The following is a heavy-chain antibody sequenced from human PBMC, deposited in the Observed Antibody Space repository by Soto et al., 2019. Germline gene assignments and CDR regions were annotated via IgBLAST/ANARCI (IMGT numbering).Heavy chain of an antibody. CDR1: GGSINSSDW. J-gene: IGHJ4*02. CDR2: IYHGGNI. Sequence: SETLSLTCAVSGGSINSSDWWNWVRQPPGKGLEWIGEIYHGGNIYYNPSLKGRVTTSLDMSKNQFSLTLNSVTAADTAVYYCARDHQYSSGWSFDFWGQGTLVPVSS. D-gene: IGHD6-13*01. CDR3: ARDHQYSSGWSFDF. V-gene: IGHV4-4*02.